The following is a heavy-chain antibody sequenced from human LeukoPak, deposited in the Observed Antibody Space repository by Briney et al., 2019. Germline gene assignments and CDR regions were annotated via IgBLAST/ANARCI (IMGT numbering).Heavy chain of an antibody. CDR2: INSDGSST. CDR3: AKGRPVRTSGWYFFDY. Sequence: PGGSLRLSCAASGFTFSSYWMHWVRQAPGKGLVWVSRINSDGSSTSYADSVKGRFTISRDNTKNTLYLQMNSLRAEDTAVYYCAKGRPVRTSGWYFFDYWGQGTLVPVSS. J-gene: IGHJ4*02. D-gene: IGHD6-19*01. CDR1: GFTFSSYW. V-gene: IGHV3-74*01.